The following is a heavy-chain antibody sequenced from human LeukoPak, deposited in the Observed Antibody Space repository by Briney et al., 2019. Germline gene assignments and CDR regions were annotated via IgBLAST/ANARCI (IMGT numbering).Heavy chain of an antibody. Sequence: GGSLRLSCAASGFTFENYGMSWVRQAPGKGPEWVSGISWNGDSTGYADSVKGRFTISRDNAKNSLYLQMNSLRAEDTALYHCGRVGVTSPRGSSDWYSWFDPWGQGTLVTVSS. CDR3: GRVGVTSPRGSSDWYSWFDP. J-gene: IGHJ5*02. CDR1: GFTFENYG. D-gene: IGHD6-19*01. CDR2: ISWNGDST. V-gene: IGHV3-20*01.